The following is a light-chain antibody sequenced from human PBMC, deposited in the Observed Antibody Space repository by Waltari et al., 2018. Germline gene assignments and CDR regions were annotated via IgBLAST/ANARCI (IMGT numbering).Light chain of an antibody. J-gene: IGLJ3*02. CDR3: CSYAGSSTLWV. V-gene: IGLV2-23*01. Sequence: QSALTQPASVSGSPGQSITISCTGTSSDVGSSNLVSWYQQHPGKAPKLMIYEGSKRPSGVSNRCSGSKSGNTASLTISGLQAEDEADYYCCSYAGSSTLWVFGGGTKLTVL. CDR2: EGS. CDR1: SSDVGSSNL.